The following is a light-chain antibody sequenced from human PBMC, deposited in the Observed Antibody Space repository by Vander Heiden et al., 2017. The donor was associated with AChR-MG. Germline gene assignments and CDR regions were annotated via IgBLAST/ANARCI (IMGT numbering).Light chain of an antibody. CDR2: AAS. CDR3: QQSDSSPYG. CDR1: QSITNY. V-gene: IGKV1-39*01. Sequence: DIEMTQSPSSLSASVGDRVTITCRASQSITNYLNWYQQQPGKAPKLLIYAASTLQSGVPSRFSGRGAGTDFTLTISSLQPEDFATYYCQQSDSSPYGFAPGTKLDIE. J-gene: IGKJ3*01.